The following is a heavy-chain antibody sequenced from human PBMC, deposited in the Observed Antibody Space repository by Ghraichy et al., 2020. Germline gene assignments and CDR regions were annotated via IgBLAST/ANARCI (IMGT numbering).Heavy chain of an antibody. Sequence: GGSLRLSCAAFGFSLRTYSMNWVRQAPGKGLEWVSSISDSSFYINYADSGKGRFTVSRDNAKNSLYVQMNSLTAGDTAVYYCTRDRLECSGGSCYFYGMDVWGQGTTVTVSS. CDR1: GFSLRTYS. CDR3: TRDRLECSGGSCYFYGMDV. V-gene: IGHV3-21*06. CDR2: ISDSSFYI. J-gene: IGHJ6*02. D-gene: IGHD2-15*01.